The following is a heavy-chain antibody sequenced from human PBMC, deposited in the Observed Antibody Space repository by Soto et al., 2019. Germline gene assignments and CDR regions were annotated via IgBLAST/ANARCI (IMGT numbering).Heavy chain of an antibody. J-gene: IGHJ5*02. V-gene: IGHV1-69*12. Sequence: QVQLVQSGAEVKKPGSSVKVSCKASGGTFSSYAISWVRQAPGQGLEWMGGIIPIFGTANYAQKFQGRVTITADESTSTAYMELSSLRCEDTAVYYCARVVTAGYSSGWYSGWFDPWGQGTLVTVSS. CDR2: IIPIFGTA. CDR1: GGTFSSYA. CDR3: ARVVTAGYSSGWYSGWFDP. D-gene: IGHD6-19*01.